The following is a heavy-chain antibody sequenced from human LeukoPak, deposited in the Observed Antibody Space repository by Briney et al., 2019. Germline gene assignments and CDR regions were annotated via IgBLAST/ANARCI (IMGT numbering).Heavy chain of an antibody. D-gene: IGHD3-10*01. CDR2: IKSKTDGGTT. Sequence: GGSLRLSCAASGFTFSNAWMSWVRQAPGKGLEWVGRIKSKTDGGTTDYAAPVKGRFTISRDDSKNTLYLQMNSLKTEDTAVYYCTTAPGGVSQYYFDYWGQGTLVTVSS. V-gene: IGHV3-15*01. CDR3: TTAPGGVSQYYFDY. CDR1: GFTFSNAW. J-gene: IGHJ4*02.